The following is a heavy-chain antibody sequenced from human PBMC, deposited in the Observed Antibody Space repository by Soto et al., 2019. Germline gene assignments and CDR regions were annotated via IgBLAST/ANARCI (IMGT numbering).Heavy chain of an antibody. CDR1: DVSISTYH. V-gene: IGHV4-4*07. J-gene: IGHJ4*02. D-gene: IGHD5-12*01. CDR2: MHTSGST. Sequence: SETLSLTCIVSDVSISTYHWSWIRQPAGKGLEWIGRMHTSGSTNYNPSLKSRVSMSVDTSKNHFSLKVSSVTAADTAVYYCARDEYGYGDSYDSWGQGTLVTVSS. CDR3: ARDEYGYGDSYDS.